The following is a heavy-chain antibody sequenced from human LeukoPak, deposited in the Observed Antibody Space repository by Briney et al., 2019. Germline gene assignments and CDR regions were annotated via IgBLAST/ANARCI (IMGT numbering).Heavy chain of an antibody. CDR2: IYYSGST. J-gene: IGHJ4*02. V-gene: IGHV4-39*07. D-gene: IGHD3-9*01. CDR1: GGSISSSSYY. Sequence: SETLSLTCTVSGGSISSSSYYWGWIRQPPGKGLEWIGSIYYSGSTYYNPSLKSRVTISVDTSKNQFSLKLSSVTAADTAVYYCARVTDPKGYFDWLSPRAYWGQGTLVTVSS. CDR3: ARVTDPKGYFDWLSPRAY.